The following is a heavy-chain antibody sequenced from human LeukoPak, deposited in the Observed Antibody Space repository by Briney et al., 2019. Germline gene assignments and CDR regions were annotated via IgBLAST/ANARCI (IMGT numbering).Heavy chain of an antibody. CDR2: INQDGSEK. CDR3: AREGVVNGMDV. J-gene: IGHJ6*02. D-gene: IGHD3-22*01. CDR1: GFTFSRYW. V-gene: IGHV3-7*01. Sequence: PGGSLRLSCAASGFTFSRYWMSWVRQPPGKGLEWVANINQDGSEKHYADSVKGRFTISRDNAKNPLYLQMNSLRAEDTAVYYCAREGVVNGMDVWGQGTTVTVSS.